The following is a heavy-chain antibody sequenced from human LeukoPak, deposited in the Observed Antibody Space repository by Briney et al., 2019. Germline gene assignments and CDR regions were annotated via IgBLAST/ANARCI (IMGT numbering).Heavy chain of an antibody. D-gene: IGHD4-11*01. V-gene: IGHV5-51*01. J-gene: IGHJ4*02. Sequence: GESLKISCKGSGYSFTTYWIGWVRQMPGKGLEWMGIIYPGDSDTRYSPSFQGQVTISADKSISTAYLQWSSLKASDTATYYCARRGYSNYVPFDYWGQGTLVTVSS. CDR2: IYPGDSDT. CDR1: GYSFTTYW. CDR3: ARRGYSNYVPFDY.